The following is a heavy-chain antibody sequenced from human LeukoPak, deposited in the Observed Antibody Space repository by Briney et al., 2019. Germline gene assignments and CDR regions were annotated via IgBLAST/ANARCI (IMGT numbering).Heavy chain of an antibody. J-gene: IGHJ4*02. V-gene: IGHV3-30*04. CDR1: GFTFSSYA. CDR2: ISYDGSNK. CDR3: ARDGRATKTYDY. Sequence: GGSLRLSCAASGFTFSSYAMHWVRQAPGKGLEWVAVISYDGSNKYYADSVKGRFTISRDNSKNTLYLQMNSLRAEDTAVYYCARDGRATKTYDYWGQGTLVTVSS. D-gene: IGHD5-12*01.